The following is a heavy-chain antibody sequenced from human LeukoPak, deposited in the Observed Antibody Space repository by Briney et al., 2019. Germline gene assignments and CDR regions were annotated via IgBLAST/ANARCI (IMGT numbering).Heavy chain of an antibody. CDR2: INYSGRT. D-gene: IGHD4-17*01. Sequence: SETLSLTCTVSGGSISTYYWSWVRQPPGKGLEWIGYINYSGRTNANSSLKSRVAISVDTSKNQFSLRLSSVTAADTAVYYCAREDHGDYGNHFDYWGQGTLVTVSS. V-gene: IGHV4-59*01. J-gene: IGHJ4*02. CDR1: GGSISTYY. CDR3: AREDHGDYGNHFDY.